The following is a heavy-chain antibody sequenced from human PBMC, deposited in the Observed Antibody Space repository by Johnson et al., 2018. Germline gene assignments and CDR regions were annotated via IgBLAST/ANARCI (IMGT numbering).Heavy chain of an antibody. CDR3: GRGRSQWDKDGFDM. J-gene: IGHJ3*02. Sequence: QVQLVESGGGVVQPGRSLRLPCVASGFPFSRHAMYWVRQAPGKGLAWVAGISNEGATKYYSDSVKGRLTISSDNSKNSLYLERNSLRLEDTAMFYCGRGRSQWDKDGFDMWGQGAMVTVSS. V-gene: IGHV3-30*03. D-gene: IGHD5-24*01. CDR1: GFPFSRHA. CDR2: ISNEGATK.